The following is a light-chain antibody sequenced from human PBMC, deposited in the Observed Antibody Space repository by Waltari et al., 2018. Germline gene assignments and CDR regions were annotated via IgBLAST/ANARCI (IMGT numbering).Light chain of an antibody. J-gene: IGLJ3*02. V-gene: IGLV3-1*01. CDR1: KLGDKY. CDR3: QAWDSNTGV. Sequence: SYELTQPPSVSVSPGQTARITCSGDKLGDKYVYWSQQKAGQSPVVVMYQDTKRPSGIPERFSGSNSGNTATLTISGTQAMDEADYYCQAWDSNTGVFGGGTKLTVL. CDR2: QDT.